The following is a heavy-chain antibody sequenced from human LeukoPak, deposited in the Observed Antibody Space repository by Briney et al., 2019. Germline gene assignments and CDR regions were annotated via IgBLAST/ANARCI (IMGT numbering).Heavy chain of an antibody. D-gene: IGHD3-3*01. J-gene: IGHJ6*02. Sequence: SETLSLTCAVYGGSFSGYYWSWIRQPPGKGLEWIGEINHSGSTNYNPSLKSRVTISVDTSKDQFSLKLSSVTAADTAVYYCARGNYDFWSGYSYNYYYYYYGMDVWGRGTTVTVSS. V-gene: IGHV4-34*01. CDR2: INHSGST. CDR1: GGSFSGYY. CDR3: ARGNYDFWSGYSYNYYYYYYGMDV.